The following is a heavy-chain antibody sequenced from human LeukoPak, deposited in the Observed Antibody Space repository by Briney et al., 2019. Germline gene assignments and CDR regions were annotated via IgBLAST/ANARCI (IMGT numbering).Heavy chain of an antibody. D-gene: IGHD3-9*01. V-gene: IGHV1-18*04. CDR2: ISAYNGNT. CDR1: GYTFTSYG. Sequence: ASVKVSCKASGYTFTSYGISWVRQAPGQGLEWMGWISAYNGNTNYAQKLQGRVTMTTDTSTSTAYMELRSLRSDDTAVYYCARVQAVLRYFDWFQPPEEYWGQGTLVTVSS. J-gene: IGHJ4*02. CDR3: ARVQAVLRYFDWFQPPEEY.